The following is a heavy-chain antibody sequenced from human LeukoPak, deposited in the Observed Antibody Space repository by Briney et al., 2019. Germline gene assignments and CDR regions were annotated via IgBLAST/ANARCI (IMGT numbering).Heavy chain of an antibody. V-gene: IGHV3-15*01. CDR1: GFTFSDYY. CDR3: TTDGLLLWFGELWARRDY. D-gene: IGHD3-10*01. J-gene: IGHJ4*02. CDR2: IKSKTDGGTT. Sequence: GGSLRLSCAASGFTFSDYYMSWIRQAPGKGLEWVGRIKSKTDGGTTDYAAPVKGRFTISRDDSKNTLYLQMNSLKTEDTAVYYCTTDGLLLWFGELWARRDYWGQGTLVTVSS.